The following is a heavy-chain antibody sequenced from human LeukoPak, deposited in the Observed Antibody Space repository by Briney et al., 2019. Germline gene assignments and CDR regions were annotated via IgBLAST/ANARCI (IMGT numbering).Heavy chain of an antibody. CDR3: ARDQGYYDSSGYSFDY. D-gene: IGHD3-22*01. Sequence: GGSLRLSCSTSGFTFSTYAMGWVRPAPGKGLVWVSTLSNSGGSTYYAASVKVRVTASRDNSKNTLYLQMNRLRAEDTAVYYCARDQGYYDSSGYSFDYWGQGTMVTVSS. CDR1: GFTFSTYA. CDR2: LSNSGGST. V-gene: IGHV3-23*01. J-gene: IGHJ4*02.